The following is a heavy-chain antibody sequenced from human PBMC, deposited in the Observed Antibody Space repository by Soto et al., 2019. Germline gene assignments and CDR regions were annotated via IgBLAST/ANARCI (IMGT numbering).Heavy chain of an antibody. V-gene: IGHV1-18*01. CDR1: CYTVTSYG. CDR2: ISAYNGTT. Sequence: QVQLVQSGAEVKKPGASVKVSCKASCYTVTSYGISCVRQAPGQGLEWTGWISAYNGTTNYAQKRQGRVTMTTDTATSTASMELRSLSSDDTAVYYCARDREGYGSGIWGQGTLVTVSS. J-gene: IGHJ4*02. CDR3: ARDREGYGSGI. D-gene: IGHD3-10*01.